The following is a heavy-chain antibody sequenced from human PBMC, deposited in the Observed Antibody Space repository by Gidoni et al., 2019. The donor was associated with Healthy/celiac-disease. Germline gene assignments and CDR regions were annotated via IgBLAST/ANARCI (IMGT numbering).Heavy chain of an antibody. CDR1: GFTFSSYW. Sequence: LVESGGGLVQPGGSLRLSCAASGFTFSSYWMHWVRQAPGKGLVWVSRINSDGSSTSYADSVKGRFTISRDNAKNTLYLQMNSLRAEDTAVYYCARDQQQQLVAGMYSYSYGMDVWGQGTTVTVSS. CDR3: ARDQQQQLVAGMYSYSYGMDV. CDR2: INSDGSST. J-gene: IGHJ6*02. V-gene: IGHV3-74*01. D-gene: IGHD6-13*01.